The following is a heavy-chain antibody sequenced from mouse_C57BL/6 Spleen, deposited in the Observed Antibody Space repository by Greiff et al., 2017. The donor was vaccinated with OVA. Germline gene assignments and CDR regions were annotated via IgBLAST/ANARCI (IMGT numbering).Heavy chain of an antibody. Sequence: DVQLQESGPELVKPGASVKMSCKASGYTFTDYNMHWVKQSHGKSLEWIGYINPNNGGTSYNQKFKGKATLTVNKSSSTAYMELRSLTSEDSAVYDCARKWVYDYYAMDYWGQGTSVTVSS. CDR2: INPNNGGT. J-gene: IGHJ4*01. CDR3: ARKWVYDYYAMDY. V-gene: IGHV1-22*01. D-gene: IGHD1-1*01. CDR1: GYTFTDYN.